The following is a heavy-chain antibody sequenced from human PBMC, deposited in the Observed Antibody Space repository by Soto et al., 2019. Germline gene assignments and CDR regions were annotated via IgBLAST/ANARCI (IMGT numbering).Heavy chain of an antibody. CDR1: GGSFSGYY. Sequence: SETLSLTCAVYGGSFSGYYWTWICQPPGKGLEWIGKVNHNGRNNYNPSLKSRVTISMDMSKTQFSLKLTSVTAADTAVYYCERGGSSDWQVAFDFWGQGTMVT. V-gene: IGHV4-34*01. CDR2: VNHNGRN. J-gene: IGHJ3*01. D-gene: IGHD6-19*01. CDR3: ERGGSSDWQVAFDF.